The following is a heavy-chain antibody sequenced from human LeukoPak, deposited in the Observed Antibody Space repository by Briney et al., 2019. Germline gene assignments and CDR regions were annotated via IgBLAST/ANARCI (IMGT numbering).Heavy chain of an antibody. J-gene: IGHJ5*02. Sequence: PSETLSLTCTVSGGSISSGGYYWSWIRQHPGKGLEWIGYIYYSGSTYYNPSLKSRVTISVDTSKNQFSLKLSSVTAADTAVYYCARGQRVGATSWFDPWGQGTLVTVSS. D-gene: IGHD1-26*01. CDR1: GGSISSGGYY. V-gene: IGHV4-31*03. CDR3: ARGQRVGATSWFDP. CDR2: IYYSGST.